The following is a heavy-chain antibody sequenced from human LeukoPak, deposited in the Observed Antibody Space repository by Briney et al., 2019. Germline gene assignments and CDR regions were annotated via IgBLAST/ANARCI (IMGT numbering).Heavy chain of an antibody. D-gene: IGHD1-26*01. V-gene: IGHV1-24*01. J-gene: IGHJ6*03. CDR1: GYTLTELS. Sequence: ASVKVSCKVSGYTLTELSMHWVRRAPGKGLEWMGGFDPEDGETIYAQKFQGRVTMTEDTSTDTAYMELSSLRSEDTAVYYCATGYSGSYNYYYMDVWGKGTTVTVSS. CDR3: ATGYSGSYNYYYMDV. CDR2: FDPEDGET.